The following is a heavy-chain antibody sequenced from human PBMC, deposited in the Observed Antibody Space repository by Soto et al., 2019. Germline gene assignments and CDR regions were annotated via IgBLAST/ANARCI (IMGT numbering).Heavy chain of an antibody. CDR1: SFRFSAYG. CDR3: VKGGYKTGWPPFDH. D-gene: IGHD6-19*01. J-gene: IGHJ4*01. CDR2: ISDDGKTQ. V-gene: IGHV3-30*18. Sequence: QVKLVEFGGAVVQSGRSLRLPCTASSFRFSAYGMHWVRQAPGKGLEWVALISDDGKTQFFTESVEGRFTISRDNSRNTLYLQMNRLRPEDTAVYYCVKGGYKTGWPPFDHWGHGTRVTVSS.